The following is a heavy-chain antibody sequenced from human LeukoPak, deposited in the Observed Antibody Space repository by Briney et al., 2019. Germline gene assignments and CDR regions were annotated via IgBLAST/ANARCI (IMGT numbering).Heavy chain of an antibody. CDR1: GGSISSYY. J-gene: IGHJ4*02. CDR3: ARGAYCSNGVCSFDY. Sequence: KPSETLSLTCTVSGGSISSYYWSWIRQPPGKGLEWIGYIYYSGSTNYNPSLKSRVTISVDTSKNQFSLRLSSVTAADTAVYYCARGAYCSNGVCSFDYWGQGTLVTVSS. D-gene: IGHD2-8*01. CDR2: IYYSGST. V-gene: IGHV4-59*01.